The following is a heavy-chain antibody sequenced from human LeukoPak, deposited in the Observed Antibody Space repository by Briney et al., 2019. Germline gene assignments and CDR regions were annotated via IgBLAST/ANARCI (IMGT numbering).Heavy chain of an antibody. Sequence: PGGTLRLSCAASGFTFSIYGMSWVRQAPGRGLEWVSAMSGSGGSTYYADSVKGRFTLSRDNSKNTLNLEMSSLRAEDTAVYYCAKDRVGVIGDAFDIWGQGTMVTVSS. CDR1: GFTFSIYG. CDR2: MSGSGGST. V-gene: IGHV3-23*01. D-gene: IGHD3-10*01. J-gene: IGHJ3*02. CDR3: AKDRVGVIGDAFDI.